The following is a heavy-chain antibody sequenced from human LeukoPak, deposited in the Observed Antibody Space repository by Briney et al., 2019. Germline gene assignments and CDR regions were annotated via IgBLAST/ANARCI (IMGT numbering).Heavy chain of an antibody. CDR3: ARRRAAAGTIDY. CDR2: IYYSGST. D-gene: IGHD6-13*01. CDR1: GGSISSGGYY. V-gene: IGHV4-31*03. Sequence: SSQTLSLTCTVSGGSISSGGYYWSWIRQHPGKGLEWIGYIYYSGSTYYNPSLKSRVTISVDTSKNQFSLKLSSVTAADTAVYYCARRRAAAGTIDYWGQGTLVTVSS. J-gene: IGHJ4*02.